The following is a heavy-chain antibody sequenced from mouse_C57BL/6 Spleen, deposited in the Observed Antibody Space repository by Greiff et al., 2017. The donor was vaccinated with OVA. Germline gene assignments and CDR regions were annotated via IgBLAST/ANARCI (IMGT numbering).Heavy chain of an antibody. D-gene: IGHD1-1*02. CDR1: GYTFTDYN. V-gene: IGHV1-18*01. CDR2: INPNNGGT. Sequence: EVQLQQSGPELVKPGASVKIPCKASGYTFTDYNMDWVKQSHGKSLEWIGDINPNNGGTIYNQKFKGKATLTVDKSSSTAYMELRSLTSEDTAVYYCARRGWTGAMDYWGQGTSVTVSS. J-gene: IGHJ4*01. CDR3: ARRGWTGAMDY.